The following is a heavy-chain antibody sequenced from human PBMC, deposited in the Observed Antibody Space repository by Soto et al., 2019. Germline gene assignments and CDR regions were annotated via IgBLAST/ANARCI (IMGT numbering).Heavy chain of an antibody. D-gene: IGHD6-6*01. V-gene: IGHV3-21*01. CDR2: ISSSSSNI. CDR3: ARVNSRSNSSFRY. J-gene: IGHJ4*02. Sequence: EVQLVESGGGLVKPGGSLRLSCAASGFTFSSYSMNWVRQAPGKGLEWVSSISSSSSNIYYADSVKGRFTISRDNAKKSLYLQMKSLRAEDTAVYYWARVNSRSNSSFRYWGQGNMVTGFS. CDR1: GFTFSSYS.